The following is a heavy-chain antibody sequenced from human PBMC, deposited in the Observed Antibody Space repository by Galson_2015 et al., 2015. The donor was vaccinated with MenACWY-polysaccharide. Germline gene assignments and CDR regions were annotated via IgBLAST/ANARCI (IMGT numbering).Heavy chain of an antibody. V-gene: IGHV3-11*01. CDR3: ARDTTRDGYNPGWFDP. Sequence: SLRLSCAASGFTFSDYYMSWIRQAPGKGLEWVSYISSSGSTIYYADSVKGRFAISRDNAKNSLYLQMNSLRAEGTAVYCCARDTTRDGYNPGWFDPWGQGTLVTVSS. D-gene: IGHD5-24*01. CDR1: GFTFSDYY. J-gene: IGHJ5*02. CDR2: ISSSGSTI.